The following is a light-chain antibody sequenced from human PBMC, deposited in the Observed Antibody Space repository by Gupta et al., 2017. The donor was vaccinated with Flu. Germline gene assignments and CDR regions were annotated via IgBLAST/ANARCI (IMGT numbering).Light chain of an antibody. Sequence: DSVLTQSPATLSLSPGERATLSCRASQSVSPSLAWYQQKPGQAPRLLIYDASNRPAGIPARFSASGSGTDFTLTISSVEPEDFAVYYCQQRTSWPMYTFGPGTKLEMK. CDR2: DAS. CDR1: QSVSPS. J-gene: IGKJ2*01. V-gene: IGKV3-11*01. CDR3: QQRTSWPMYT.